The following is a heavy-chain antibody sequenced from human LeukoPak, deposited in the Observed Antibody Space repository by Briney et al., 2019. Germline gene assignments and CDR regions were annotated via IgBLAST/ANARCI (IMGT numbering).Heavy chain of an antibody. J-gene: IGHJ4*02. V-gene: IGHV1-2*02. Sequence: GASVKVSCKASGYIFSDYYMHWVRQAPGQGLEWLGWINPKTGAADYAQQFRGRITMTRDTSINTDYMEMKRVTSDDTAVYYCAGGAKAETSPFDYGGQETLVTFSS. D-gene: IGHD2-15*01. CDR3: AGGAKAETSPFDY. CDR2: INPKTGAA. CDR1: GYIFSDYY.